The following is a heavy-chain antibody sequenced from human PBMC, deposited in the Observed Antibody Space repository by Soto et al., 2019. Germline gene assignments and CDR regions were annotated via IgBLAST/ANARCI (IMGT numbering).Heavy chain of an antibody. D-gene: IGHD5-18*01. V-gene: IGHV4-59*01. CDR1: GGSISSYY. CDR2: IYYSGGT. Sequence: SETLSLTCSVSGGSISSYYWSWIRRPPGKGLEWIGYIYYSGGTNYNPSFQSRVNISTDTPNNQFSLRLSSVTAADMDFYDCATVRGGQSYGFGGVDYWGQGTLVTVS. CDR3: ATVRGGQSYGFGGVDY. J-gene: IGHJ4*02.